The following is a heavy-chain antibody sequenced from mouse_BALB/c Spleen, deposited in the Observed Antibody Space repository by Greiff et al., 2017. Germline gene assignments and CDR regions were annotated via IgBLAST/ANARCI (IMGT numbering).Heavy chain of an antibody. Sequence: EVQLVESGGGLVQPGGSRKLSCAASGFTFSSFGMHWVRQAPEKGLEWVAYISSGSSTIYYADTVKSRFTISRDNPKNTLFLQMTSLRSEDTAMYYCARGYRYDEVAYWGQGTLVTVSA. D-gene: IGHD2-14*01. CDR3: ARGYRYDEVAY. J-gene: IGHJ3*01. CDR1: GFTFSSFG. CDR2: ISSGSSTI. V-gene: IGHV5-17*02.